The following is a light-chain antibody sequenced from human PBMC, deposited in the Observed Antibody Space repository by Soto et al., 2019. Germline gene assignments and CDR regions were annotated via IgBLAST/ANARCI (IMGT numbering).Light chain of an antibody. CDR3: QQRSNWPPIT. CDR1: QSVSSN. V-gene: IGKV3-11*01. CDR2: DAS. J-gene: IGKJ5*01. Sequence: EIVFTQSPGTLSFSPVERATLSCRASQSVSSNFLAWYQEKPGQAPRLLIYDASNRATGIPARFSGSGSGTDFTLTISSLEPEDFAVYYCQQRSNWPPITFGQGTRLEIK.